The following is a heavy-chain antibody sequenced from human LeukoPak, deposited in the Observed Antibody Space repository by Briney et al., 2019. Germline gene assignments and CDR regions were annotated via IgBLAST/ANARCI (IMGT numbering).Heavy chain of an antibody. CDR3: TLDDVGLAPDY. V-gene: IGHV3-15*04. Sequence: AGGSLRLSCAASGFTFTAAWMSWVRQAPGKGLEWVGRIESKSDGGTTYYAAPVTGRFTISRDDLKNTLYLQMNSLKTEDTAVYFCTLDDVGLAPDYWGQGTLVTVSS. D-gene: IGHD3-16*01. J-gene: IGHJ4*02. CDR2: IESKSDGGTT. CDR1: GFTFTAAW.